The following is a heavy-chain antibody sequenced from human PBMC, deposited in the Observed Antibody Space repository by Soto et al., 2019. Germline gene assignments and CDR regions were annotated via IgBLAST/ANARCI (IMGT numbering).Heavy chain of an antibody. CDR2: ISCSTSYI. Sequence: EVQLAESGGGLVKPGGSLRLSCAASGFTFSSYSMNWVRQAPGKGLEWVSSISCSTSYIYYADSVKGRFTISRDNAKNSLYLQMNSLRAEDTAVYYCARVVDYCDPYYYYGMDVWGQGTTVTVSS. D-gene: IGHD3-22*01. CDR1: GFTFSSYS. CDR3: ARVVDYCDPYYYYGMDV. J-gene: IGHJ6*02. V-gene: IGHV3-21*01.